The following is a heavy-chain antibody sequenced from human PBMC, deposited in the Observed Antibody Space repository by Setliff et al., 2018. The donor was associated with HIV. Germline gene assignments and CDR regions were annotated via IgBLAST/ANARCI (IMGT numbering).Heavy chain of an antibody. V-gene: IGHV4-39*01. J-gene: IGHJ1*01. D-gene: IGHD2-21*02. CDR2: IYYSGTT. Sequence: TSETLSLTCSVSGGSINSDNYYWGWIRQAPGKGLEWIGSIYYSGTTYYNPSLRGRVTISVDRSRNQFSLTLNSVTAADTATYYCASRGIVVVTMSMPDEVCVHWGHGTLVTV. CDR1: GGSINSDNYY. CDR3: ASRGIVVVTMSMPDEVCVH.